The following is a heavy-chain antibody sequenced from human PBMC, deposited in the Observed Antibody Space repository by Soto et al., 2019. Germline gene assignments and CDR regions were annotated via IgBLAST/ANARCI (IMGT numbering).Heavy chain of an antibody. J-gene: IGHJ4*02. CDR1: GCTFSGYW. CDR2: INSDGSST. D-gene: IGHD3-22*01. CDR3: ARAGDSSGYYSFDH. V-gene: IGHV3-74*01. Sequence: GGSQRLSCAAAGCTFSGYWRHWVRQTPGKGLVWVSRINSDGSSTSYADSVKGRYTISRDNAKNTLYLQMNSLRAEDTAVYYCARAGDSSGYYSFDHWGQGTLVTVSS.